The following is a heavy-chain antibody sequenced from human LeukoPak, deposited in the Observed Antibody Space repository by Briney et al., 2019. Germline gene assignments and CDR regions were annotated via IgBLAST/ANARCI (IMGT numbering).Heavy chain of an antibody. CDR3: ARVPDWTYVPDY. V-gene: IGHV4-61*02. CDR1: GGAISSDGFY. J-gene: IGHJ4*02. D-gene: IGHD3-16*01. Sequence: PSETLSLTCTVSGGAISSDGFYWTWVRQPAGKGLEWIGRIKSSNTNYNPAPKSRVSISLDTSTNQFSLKLSSLTAADTAVYSCARVPDWTYVPDYWGQGTLVTVSS. CDR2: IKSSNT.